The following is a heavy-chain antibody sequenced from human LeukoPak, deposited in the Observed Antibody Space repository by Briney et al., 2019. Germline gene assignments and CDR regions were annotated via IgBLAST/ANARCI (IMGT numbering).Heavy chain of an antibody. CDR2: MNPNSGNT. J-gene: IGHJ3*02. CDR1: GYTFTSYD. CDR3: ARGGGYCSGGSCYSSAFDI. Sequence: ASVKVSCKASGYTFTSYDINWVRQATGQGLEWMGWMNPNSGNTGYAQKFQGRVTMTRNTSISTAYMELSSLRSEDTAVYYCARGGGYCSGGSCYSSAFDIWGQRTMDTVSS. V-gene: IGHV1-8*01. D-gene: IGHD2-15*01.